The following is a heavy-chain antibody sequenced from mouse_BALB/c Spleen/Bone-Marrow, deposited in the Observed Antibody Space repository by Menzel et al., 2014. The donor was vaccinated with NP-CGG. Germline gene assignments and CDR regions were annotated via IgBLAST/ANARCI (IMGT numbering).Heavy chain of an antibody. CDR2: INPYNADS. V-gene: IGHV1-20*02. Sequence: VQLQQPGPEMVKPGASVEISCKASGYSFIGYFINWVMQSHGKSLEWIGRINPYNADSLYNQKFRGKATLTVDKSSSTAHMELRSLASEDSAVYYCSRGGDYWGQGTTLTVSS. J-gene: IGHJ2*01. CDR1: GYSFIGYF. CDR3: SRGGDY.